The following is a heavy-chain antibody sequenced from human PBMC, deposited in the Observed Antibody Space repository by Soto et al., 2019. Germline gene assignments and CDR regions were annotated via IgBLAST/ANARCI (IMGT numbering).Heavy chain of an antibody. D-gene: IGHD2-15*01. Sequence: SETLSLTCAVSGSSISSGNYWGWIRKPPGKGLEWIGSIFHGGNTYYNPSLKSRVTISVDMSKNQFSLKLNSVTAADTAVYYCARARWYDAFDVWGQGTVVTVSS. CDR1: GSSISSGNY. J-gene: IGHJ3*01. CDR3: ARARWYDAFDV. CDR2: IFHGGNT. V-gene: IGHV4-38-2*01.